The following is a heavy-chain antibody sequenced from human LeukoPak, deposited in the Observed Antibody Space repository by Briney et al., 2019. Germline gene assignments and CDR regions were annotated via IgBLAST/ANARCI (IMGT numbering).Heavy chain of an antibody. Sequence: GGSLRLSCAASGFTLDDYAMHWVRQAPGKGLEWVSGISWNSGSIGYADSVKGRFTISRDNAKNSLYLQMNSLRAGDMALYYCAKEGGRYYMDVWGKGTTVTVSS. CDR1: GFTLDDYA. CDR2: ISWNSGSI. D-gene: IGHD1-26*01. V-gene: IGHV3-9*03. CDR3: AKEGGRYYMDV. J-gene: IGHJ6*03.